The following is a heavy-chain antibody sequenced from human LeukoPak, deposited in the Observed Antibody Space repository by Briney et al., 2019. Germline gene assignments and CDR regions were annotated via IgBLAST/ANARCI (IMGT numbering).Heavy chain of an antibody. D-gene: IGHD2-15*01. CDR3: ARGDIVVVRAFDI. CDR2: IIPTFGTA. J-gene: IGHJ3*02. Sequence: GASVKVSCKASGYTFTSYYMHWVRQAPGQGLEWMGRIIPTFGTANYAQKFQGRVTITTDESTSTAYMELSSLRSEDTAVYYCARGDIVVVRAFDIWGQGTMVTVSS. V-gene: IGHV1-69*05. CDR1: GYTFTSYY.